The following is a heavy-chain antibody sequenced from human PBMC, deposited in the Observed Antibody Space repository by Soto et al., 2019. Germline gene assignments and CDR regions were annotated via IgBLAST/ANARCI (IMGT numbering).Heavy chain of an antibody. V-gene: IGHV3-48*03. J-gene: IGHJ4*02. CDR3: AKKVNSGSGSQFFDY. CDR1: GFIFSDYE. D-gene: IGHD3-10*01. Sequence: PGGSLRLSCAASGFIFSDYEINWVRQAPGKGLEWVSYISGSGLTIYYADSVKGRFTISRDNAKNSLYLQMNSLRAEDTAIYYCAKKVNSGSGSQFFDYWGQGTLVTVSS. CDR2: ISGSGLTI.